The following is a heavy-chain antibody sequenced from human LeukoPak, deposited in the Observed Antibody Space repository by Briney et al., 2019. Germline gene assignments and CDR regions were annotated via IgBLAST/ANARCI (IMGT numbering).Heavy chain of an antibody. CDR1: DGSISSYY. V-gene: IGHV4-59*08. D-gene: IGHD3-22*01. Sequence: MPSETLSLTCTVSDGSISSYYCSWIRQPPRKWLEWIGYIYNSGTTNYNPSLKSRVTISVDTSKKQFSLKLTSVTAADTAVYYCATLENYDSSGYGSYWYFDLWGRGTLVTVSS. CDR3: ATLENYDSSGYGSYWYFDL. J-gene: IGHJ2*01. CDR2: IYNSGTT.